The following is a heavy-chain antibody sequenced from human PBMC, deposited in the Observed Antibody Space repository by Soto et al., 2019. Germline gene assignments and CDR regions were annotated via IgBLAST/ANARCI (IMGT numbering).Heavy chain of an antibody. CDR3: VREPDLRGAVFGVRMLWKFTLLHT. CDR1: GYTFSRYY. Sequence: QVQLVQSGTEVKKPGASLKISCKASGYTFSRYYMHWVRQAPGQGLEWMGIINPSGGSTSYAQKFQNRAPMTRDTSSSTCYMDVSNVRSDDTVAYYCVREPDLRGAVFGVRMLWKFTLLHTWAPGALVTVA. CDR2: INPSGGST. V-gene: IGHV1-46*03. J-gene: IGHJ5*02. D-gene: IGHD3-3*01.